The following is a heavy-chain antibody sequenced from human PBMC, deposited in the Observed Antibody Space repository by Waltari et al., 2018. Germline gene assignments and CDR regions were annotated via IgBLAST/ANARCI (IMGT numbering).Heavy chain of an antibody. Sequence: QVQLVQSGAEVKKPGASVKVSCKASGYTFTGYYMHWVRQAPGQGLEWMGRINPNRGGTNYAQKFQGRVTRTRDTSISTAYMELSRLRSDDTAVYYCARVGEAAAATDYWGQGTLVTVSS. CDR1: GYTFTGYY. D-gene: IGHD6-13*01. V-gene: IGHV1-2*06. J-gene: IGHJ4*02. CDR3: ARVGEAAAATDY. CDR2: INPNRGGT.